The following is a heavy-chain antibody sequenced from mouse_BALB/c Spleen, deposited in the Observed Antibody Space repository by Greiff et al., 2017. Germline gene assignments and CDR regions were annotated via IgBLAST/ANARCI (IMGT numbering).Heavy chain of an antibody. CDR3: ARGGYGYDEKAWYFDV. Sequence: QVQLKQSGAELVRPGTSVKVSCKASGYAFTNYLIEWVKQRPGQGLEWIGVINPGSGGTNYNEKFKGKATLTADKSSSTAYMQLSSLTSDDSAVYFCARGGYGYDEKAWYFDVWGAGTTVTVSS. D-gene: IGHD2-2*01. J-gene: IGHJ1*01. CDR1: GYAFTNYL. CDR2: INPGSGGT. V-gene: IGHV1-54*01.